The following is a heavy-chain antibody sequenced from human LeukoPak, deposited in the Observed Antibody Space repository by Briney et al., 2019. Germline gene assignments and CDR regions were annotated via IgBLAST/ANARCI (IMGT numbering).Heavy chain of an antibody. CDR1: GYTFTGYY. CDR3: ARHNSGSHKNAFDI. CDR2: INPNSGGT. Sequence: ASVKVSCKASGYTFTGYYMHWVRQAPGQGLEWMGWINPNSGGTNYAQKFQGRVTMTRDTSISTAYMELSRLRSDDTAVYYCARHNSGSHKNAFDIWGQGTMVTVSS. J-gene: IGHJ3*02. V-gene: IGHV1-2*02. D-gene: IGHD1-26*01.